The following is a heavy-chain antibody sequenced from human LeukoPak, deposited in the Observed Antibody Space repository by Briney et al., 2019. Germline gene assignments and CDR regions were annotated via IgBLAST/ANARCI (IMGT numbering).Heavy chain of an antibody. CDR3: ARDGAAAAPEYFDY. Sequence: PSETLSLTCTVSGYSISSGYYWGWIRQPPGKGLEWIGSIYHSGSTYYNPSLKSRVTISVDTSKNQFSLKLSSVTAADTAVYYCARDGAAAAPEYFDYWGQGTLVTVSS. D-gene: IGHD6-13*01. J-gene: IGHJ4*02. V-gene: IGHV4-38-2*02. CDR1: GYSISSGYY. CDR2: IYHSGST.